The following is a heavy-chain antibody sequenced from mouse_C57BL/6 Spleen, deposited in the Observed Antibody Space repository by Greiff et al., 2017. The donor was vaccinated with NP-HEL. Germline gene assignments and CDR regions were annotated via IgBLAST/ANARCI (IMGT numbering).Heavy chain of an antibody. Sequence: QVQLQQSGPELVKPGASVKISCKASGYAFSSSWMNWVKQRPGKGLEWIGRIYPGDGDTNYNGKFKGKATLTADKSSSTAYMQLSSLTSEDSAVYFCARISSGLYYAMDYWGQGTSVTVSS. J-gene: IGHJ4*01. V-gene: IGHV1-82*01. CDR3: ARISSGLYYAMDY. D-gene: IGHD3-2*02. CDR2: IYPGDGDT. CDR1: GYAFSSSW.